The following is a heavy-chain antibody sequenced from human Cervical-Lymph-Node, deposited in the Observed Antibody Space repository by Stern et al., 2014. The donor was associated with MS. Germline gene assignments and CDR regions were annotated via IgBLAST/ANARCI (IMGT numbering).Heavy chain of an antibody. V-gene: IGHV3-21*02. J-gene: IGHJ6*02. Sequence: EVQLVESGGGLVKPGGSLRLSCSASGFTFRTYSLNWVRQAPGKGPEWVLSISSRSEYIYYGDSVKGRFTISRDNAKNSLYLQMNNLRAEDTAVYYCARDLTVFGVVSGMDVWGPGTAVTVSS. CDR2: ISSRSEYI. D-gene: IGHD3-3*01. CDR3: ARDLTVFGVVSGMDV. CDR1: GFTFRTYS.